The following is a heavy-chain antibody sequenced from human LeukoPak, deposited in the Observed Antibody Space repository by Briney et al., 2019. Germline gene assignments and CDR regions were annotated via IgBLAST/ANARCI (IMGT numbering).Heavy chain of an antibody. CDR1: GFTFSSYS. CDR2: ISSSSSYI. V-gene: IGHV3-21*01. D-gene: IGHD4-17*01. Sequence: GSLRLSCAASGFTFSSYSMNWVRQAPGKGLECVSSISSSSSYIYYADSVKGRFTISRDNAKNSLYLQMNSLRAEDTAVYYCARGMGDYVYYYYGMDVWGKGTTVTVSS. J-gene: IGHJ6*04. CDR3: ARGMGDYVYYYYGMDV.